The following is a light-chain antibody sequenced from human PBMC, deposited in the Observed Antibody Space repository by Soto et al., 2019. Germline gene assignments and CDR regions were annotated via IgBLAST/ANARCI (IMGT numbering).Light chain of an antibody. CDR2: EVN. Sequence: QSILTQPASVSGSPGQSISISCSGTSSDVGSYSLVSWYQQDPGKAPKLMIYEVNKRPSGVSDRFSGSKSGNTASLTISGLQADDEADYYCCSYAGTHVVFGGGTKLTVL. V-gene: IGLV2-23*02. CDR3: CSYAGTHVV. J-gene: IGLJ2*01. CDR1: SSDVGSYSL.